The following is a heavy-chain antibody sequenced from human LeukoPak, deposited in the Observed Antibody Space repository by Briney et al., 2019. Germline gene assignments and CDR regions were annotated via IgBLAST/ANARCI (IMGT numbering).Heavy chain of an antibody. CDR3: ARGHTAVTRHFDF. J-gene: IGHJ4*02. CDR1: GFTFTTYS. Sequence: TPGGPLRLSCEASGFTFTTYSMTWVRQAPGKGLEWVSIISSGSSAIFSADALKGRFTISRDDAKNLLYLDMNSLRAEDTAVYYCARGHTAVTRHFDFWGQGTLVTVSS. D-gene: IGHD4-17*01. CDR2: ISSGSSAI. V-gene: IGHV3-21*01.